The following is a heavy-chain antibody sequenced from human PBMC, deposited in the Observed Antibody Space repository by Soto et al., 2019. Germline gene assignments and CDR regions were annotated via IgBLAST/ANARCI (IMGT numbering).Heavy chain of an antibody. J-gene: IGHJ4*02. CDR1: GGSFSGYY. Sequence: PSETLSLTCAVYGGSFSGYYWTWIRQPPGTGLEWIGEIYHSGSPYYNPSLKSRVTISVDRSKNQFSLKLSSLTAADTAVYYCARMDNGATYQTFDSWGQGT. V-gene: IGHV4-34*01. CDR3: ARMDNGATYQTFDS. CDR2: IYHSGSP. D-gene: IGHD2-8*01.